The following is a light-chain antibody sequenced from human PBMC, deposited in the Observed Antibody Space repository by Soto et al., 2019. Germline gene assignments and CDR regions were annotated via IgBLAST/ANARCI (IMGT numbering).Light chain of an antibody. J-gene: IGKJ1*01. CDR1: QSISSW. CDR2: KAS. Sequence: DIQMTQSPSTLSASVGDRVTITCRASQSISSWLAWYQQKPGKAPKLLIYKASSLESGVPSRFNGSGPGTEFTLTISSLQPDDFATYYCQQYNSFPTFGQGTKVEIK. CDR3: QQYNSFPT. V-gene: IGKV1-5*03.